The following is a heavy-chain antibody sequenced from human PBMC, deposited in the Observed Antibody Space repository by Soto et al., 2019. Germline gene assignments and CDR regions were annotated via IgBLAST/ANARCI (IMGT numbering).Heavy chain of an antibody. CDR2: IYYSGST. Sequence: QVQLQESGPGLVKPSETLSLTCTVSGGSISSYYWSWIRQPPGKGLEWIGYIYYSGSTNYNPSLKSRVTLSVDTSKNQFSLKLSSVTAADTAVYYCARDGGYYYYGMDVWGQGTTVTVSS. J-gene: IGHJ6*02. D-gene: IGHD3-16*01. V-gene: IGHV4-59*01. CDR1: GGSISSYY. CDR3: ARDGGYYYYGMDV.